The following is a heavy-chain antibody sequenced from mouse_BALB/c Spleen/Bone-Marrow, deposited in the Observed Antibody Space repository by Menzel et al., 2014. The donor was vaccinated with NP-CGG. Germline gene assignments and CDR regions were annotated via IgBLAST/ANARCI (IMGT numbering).Heavy chain of an antibody. J-gene: IGHJ1*01. D-gene: IGHD1-1*01. CDR1: GFDFSRYW. CDR2: INPDSSTI. Sequence: EVKLVESGGGLVQPGGSLKLSCAASGFDFSRYWMSWVRRAPGKGLEWIGEINPDSSTINYTPSLKDKFIISRDNAKNTLYLQMSKVRSEDTALYYCARPGLNYYASRYFDVWGAGTTVTVSS. CDR3: ARPGLNYYASRYFDV. V-gene: IGHV4-1*02.